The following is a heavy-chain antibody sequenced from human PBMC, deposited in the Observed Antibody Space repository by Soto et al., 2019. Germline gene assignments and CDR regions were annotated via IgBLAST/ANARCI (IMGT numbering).Heavy chain of an antibody. Sequence: PSETLSLTCTVSGGSISSYYWSWIRQPPGKGLEWIGYIYYSGSTNYNPSLKSRVAISVDTSKNQFSLKLSSVTAADTAVYYCARDHENSSGWYVVDYWGQGTLVTVS. CDR1: GGSISSYY. CDR2: IYYSGST. V-gene: IGHV4-59*01. D-gene: IGHD6-19*01. CDR3: ARDHENSSGWYVVDY. J-gene: IGHJ4*02.